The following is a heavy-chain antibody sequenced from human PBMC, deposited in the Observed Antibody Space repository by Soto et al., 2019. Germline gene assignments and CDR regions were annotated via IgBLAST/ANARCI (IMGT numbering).Heavy chain of an antibody. CDR3: ARLADYYGSGSEYAFDL. J-gene: IGHJ3*01. Sequence: QVQLVQSGAEEKKPGASVKVSCKASGYTFTSYAMHWVRQAPGQRLEWMGWINAGKGYTKYSQKFQGRVTITRDTSATPAYMELSSLRSEDTAVYYCARLADYYGSGSEYAFDLWGQGTMVTVSS. V-gene: IGHV1-3*05. CDR1: GYTFTSYA. CDR2: INAGKGYT. D-gene: IGHD3-10*01.